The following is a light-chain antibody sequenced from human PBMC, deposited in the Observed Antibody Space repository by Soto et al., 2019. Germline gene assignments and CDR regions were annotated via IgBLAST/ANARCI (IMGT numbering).Light chain of an antibody. CDR1: QSVLYSSNNKNY. Sequence: DIVMTQSPDSLAVSLGERATINCKSSQSVLYSSNNKNYLAWYQQKPGQPPKLLIYWASTRASGVPDRFSGSGSGTDFTITISSLQAEDVAAYYCQQYYSTPFTFGPGTKVDIK. CDR3: QQYYSTPFT. J-gene: IGKJ3*01. V-gene: IGKV4-1*01. CDR2: WAS.